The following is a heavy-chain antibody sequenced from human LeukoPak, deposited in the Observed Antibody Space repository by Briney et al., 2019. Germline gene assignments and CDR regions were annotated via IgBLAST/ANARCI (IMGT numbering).Heavy chain of an antibody. CDR1: GFTFSSYW. CDR2: ISTDGSST. V-gene: IGHV3-74*01. CDR3: ARSLVVGATYPYH. D-gene: IGHD1-26*01. Sequence: GGSLRLSCAASGFTFSSYWMHWVRQAPGKGLVWVPRISTDGSSTSYADFVKGRFTISRDNAKNSLYLQLNSLRAEDTAVYYCARSLVVGATYPYHWGQGTLVTVSS. J-gene: IGHJ5*02.